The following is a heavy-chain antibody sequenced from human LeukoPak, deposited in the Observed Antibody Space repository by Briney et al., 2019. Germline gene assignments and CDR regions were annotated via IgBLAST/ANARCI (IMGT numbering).Heavy chain of an antibody. J-gene: IGHJ6*02. CDR1: GFTFSSYS. D-gene: IGHD3-10*01. CDR2: ISSSSSTI. Sequence: GGSLRLSCAASGFTFSSYSMNWVRQAPGKGLEWVSYISSSSSTIYYADSVKGRFTISRDNAKNSLYLQMNSLRAEDTAVYYCARAFAFYYHGMDVWGQGTTVTVSS. CDR3: ARAFAFYYHGMDV. V-gene: IGHV3-48*01.